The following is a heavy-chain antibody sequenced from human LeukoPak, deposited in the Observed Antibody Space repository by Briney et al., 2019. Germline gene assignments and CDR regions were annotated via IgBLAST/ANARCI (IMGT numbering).Heavy chain of an antibody. CDR1: GFAFDDYA. Sequence: GGSLRLSCAASGFAFDDYAMHWVRQAPGKGLQWISSINWVGDTSSYADSVKGRFTVSRDNTEGSLYLQMDSLRSEDTALYYCAKDRQYGDYGGGDFFDSWGQGTLVTVSS. CDR3: AKDRQYGDYGGGDFFDS. CDR2: INWVGDTS. J-gene: IGHJ4*02. V-gene: IGHV3-43D*03. D-gene: IGHD4-17*01.